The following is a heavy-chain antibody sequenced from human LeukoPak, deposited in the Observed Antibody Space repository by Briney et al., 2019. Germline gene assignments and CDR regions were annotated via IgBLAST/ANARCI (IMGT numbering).Heavy chain of an antibody. Sequence: GGSLRLSCAASGFTFASYWMTWVRQAPGKGLEWVSAISSSGGGTYYADSVKGRFTISRDNSKNTLYLQMNSLRVEDTAVYYCAKDHLSSTYYYDSSGYPLDYRGQGTLVTVSS. CDR1: GFTFASYW. D-gene: IGHD3-22*01. CDR2: ISSSGGGT. J-gene: IGHJ4*02. V-gene: IGHV3-23*01. CDR3: AKDHLSSTYYYDSSGYPLDY.